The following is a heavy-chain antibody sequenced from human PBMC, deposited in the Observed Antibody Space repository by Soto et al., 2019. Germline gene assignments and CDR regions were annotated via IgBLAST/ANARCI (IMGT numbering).Heavy chain of an antibody. CDR3: ASGGSMGYYYGMDV. V-gene: IGHV4-39*01. Sequence: PSETLSLTCTVSGGSISSSSYYWGWIRQPPGKGLEWIGSIYYSGSTYYNPSLKSRVTISVDTSKNQFSLKLSSVTAADTAVYYCASGGSMGYYYGMDVWGQGTTVTVSS. CDR1: GGSISSSSYY. CDR2: IYYSGST. D-gene: IGHD1-1*01. J-gene: IGHJ6*02.